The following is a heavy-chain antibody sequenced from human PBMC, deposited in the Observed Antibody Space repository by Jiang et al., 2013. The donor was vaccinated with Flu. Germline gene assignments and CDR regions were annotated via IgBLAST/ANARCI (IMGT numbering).Heavy chain of an antibody. Sequence: LEWMGWISAYNGNTNYAQKLQGRVTMTTDTSTSTAYMELRSLRSDDTAVYYCARDGLPYSNHDYSPGGDYWGQGTLVTVSS. CDR3: ARDGLPYSNHDYSPGGDY. J-gene: IGHJ4*02. CDR2: ISAYNGNT. V-gene: IGHV1-18*01. D-gene: IGHD4-11*01.